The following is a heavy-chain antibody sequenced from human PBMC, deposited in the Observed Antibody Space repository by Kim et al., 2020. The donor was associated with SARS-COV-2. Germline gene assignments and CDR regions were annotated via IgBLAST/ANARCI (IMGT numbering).Heavy chain of an antibody. V-gene: IGHV4-34*01. J-gene: IGHJ4*02. D-gene: IGHD3-10*01. CDR3: ARLWGNGSGSFPFDY. CDR1: GGSFSGYY. Sequence: SETLSLTCAVYGGSFSGYYWSWIRQPPGKGLEWIGEINHSGSTNYNPSLKSRVTISVDTSKNQFSLKLSSVTAPAPAVYNCARLWGNGSGSFPFDYWGQG. CDR2: INHSGST.